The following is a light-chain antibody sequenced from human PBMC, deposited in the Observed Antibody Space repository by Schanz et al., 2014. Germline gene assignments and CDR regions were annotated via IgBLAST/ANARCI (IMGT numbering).Light chain of an antibody. Sequence: QSALTQPPSASGSPGQSVTISCTGTSSDVGGYSFVSWYQQHPGKAPKLLIYGVNKRPSGVPDRFSGSKSGNTASLTVSGLQAEDEADYYCSSYAGSTNVYVFGTGTKLTVL. CDR3: SSYAGSTNVYV. J-gene: IGLJ1*01. CDR1: SSDVGGYSF. V-gene: IGLV2-8*01. CDR2: GVN.